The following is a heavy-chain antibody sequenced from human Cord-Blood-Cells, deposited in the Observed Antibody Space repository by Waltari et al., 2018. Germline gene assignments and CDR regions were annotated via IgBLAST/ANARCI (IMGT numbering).Heavy chain of an antibody. CDR3: AGEVYSNPYWYFDL. J-gene: IGHJ2*01. Sequence: QVQLQESGPGLVKPSATLSLTCTVSGGSLSSYYWSWIRQPPGKGLERIGYIYDRGSNNDSPSLKGRVTIDVDTSKNRFYLKLSAVTAADTAGYYWAGEVYSNPYWYFDLWGRGTLVTVSS. CDR1: GGSLSSYY. CDR2: IYDRGSN. V-gene: IGHV4-59*01. D-gene: IGHD4-4*01.